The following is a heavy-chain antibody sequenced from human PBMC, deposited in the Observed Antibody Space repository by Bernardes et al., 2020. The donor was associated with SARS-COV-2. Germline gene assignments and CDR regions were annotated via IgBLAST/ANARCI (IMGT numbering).Heavy chain of an antibody. V-gene: IGHV4-59*01. J-gene: IGHJ3*02. CDR1: GGSISGYY. CDR2: IFYSGST. Sequence: SETLSLTCTVSGGSISGYYWSWIRQPPGKGLEYIGYIFYSGSTNSNPSLKSRVTISADTSKNQLCLKLSSVTAADTAVYYCARVSIGARPAFDIWGQGTMVTVSS. CDR3: ARVSIGARPAFDI. D-gene: IGHD6-6*01.